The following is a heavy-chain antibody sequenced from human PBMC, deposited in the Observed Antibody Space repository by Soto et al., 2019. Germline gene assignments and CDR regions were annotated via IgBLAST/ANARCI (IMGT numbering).Heavy chain of an antibody. CDR1: GFTFHTYV. J-gene: IGHJ6*02. Sequence: GGSLRLSCVASGFTFHTYVMNWVRQAPGKGLEWVSSITATGDKTFYADSLKGRFTISRDNSKDTLYLQMNSLRAGDTALYYCSKGIGTTRLYSLDVWGQGTTVTVSS. CDR2: ITATGDKT. V-gene: IGHV3-23*01. CDR3: SKGIGTTRLYSLDV. D-gene: IGHD1-7*01.